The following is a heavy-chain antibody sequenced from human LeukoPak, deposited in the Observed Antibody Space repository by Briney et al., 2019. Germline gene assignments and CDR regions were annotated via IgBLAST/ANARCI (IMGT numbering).Heavy chain of an antibody. CDR2: ISAYNGNT. CDR3: ARDARLRIVATPGAY. J-gene: IGHJ4*02. Sequence: GASVKVSCKASGYTFTSYGISWVRQAPGQGLEWMGWISAYNGNTNYAQKLQGRVTMTTDTSTSTAYMELRSLRSDDTAVYYCARDARLRIVATPGAYWGQGTLVTVSS. V-gene: IGHV1-18*01. D-gene: IGHD5-12*01. CDR1: GYTFTSYG.